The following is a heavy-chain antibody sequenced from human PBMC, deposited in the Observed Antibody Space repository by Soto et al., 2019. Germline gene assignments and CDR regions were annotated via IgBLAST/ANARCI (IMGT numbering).Heavy chain of an antibody. Sequence: PGGSLRLSCAASGFTFSRYAMHWVRQAPGKGLEWVAVIWYDGSNKYYADSVKGRFTISRDNSKNTLYLQMNSLRAEDTAVYYCAKEAGQYDFWSTGAFDIWGQGTMVTVSS. CDR2: IWYDGSNK. CDR3: AKEAGQYDFWSTGAFDI. CDR1: GFTFSRYA. J-gene: IGHJ3*02. V-gene: IGHV3-30*02. D-gene: IGHD3-3*01.